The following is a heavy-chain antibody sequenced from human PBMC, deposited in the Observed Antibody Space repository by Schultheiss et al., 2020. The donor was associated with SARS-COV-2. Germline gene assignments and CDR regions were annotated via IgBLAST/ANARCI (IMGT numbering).Heavy chain of an antibody. J-gene: IGHJ6*02. CDR2: IRGKAYGGTT. CDR1: GFTFSSHA. CDR3: TSRNTLSPSYYGMDV. D-gene: IGHD2-2*02. Sequence: GGSLRLSCVTSGFTFSSHAMSWVRQAPGKGLEWVGFIRGKAYGGTTDYAASVKGRFTISRDDSKSIAYLQMSSLKTEDTAVYYCTSRNTLSPSYYGMDVWGQGTTVTVSS. V-gene: IGHV3-49*04.